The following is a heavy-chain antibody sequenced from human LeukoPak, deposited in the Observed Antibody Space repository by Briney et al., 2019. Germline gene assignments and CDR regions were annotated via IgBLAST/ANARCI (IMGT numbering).Heavy chain of an antibody. CDR3: ARAKPKNMVRGLIMRRESRYYFDY. D-gene: IGHD3-10*01. V-gene: IGHV3-30*03. Sequence: GGSLRLSCAASGFTFSTYGRHWVRQAPGKGLEWVAVISYDGSNKYYADSVKGRFTISRDNSKNTLYLQMNSLRAEDTAVYYCARAKPKNMVRGLIMRRESRYYFDYWGQGTLVTVSS. J-gene: IGHJ4*02. CDR2: ISYDGSNK. CDR1: GFTFSTYG.